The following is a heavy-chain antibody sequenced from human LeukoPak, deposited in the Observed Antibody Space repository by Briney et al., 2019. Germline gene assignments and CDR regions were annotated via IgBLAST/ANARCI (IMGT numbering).Heavy chain of an antibody. J-gene: IGHJ4*02. D-gene: IGHD2-15*01. CDR1: GFTFGNYG. CDR2: IRYDGSNK. CDR3: AKGGQKYCSGGSCYFDY. V-gene: IGHV3-30*02. Sequence: GGSLRLSCAASGFTFGNYGMHWVRQAPGKGLEWVAFIRYDGSNKYYADSVKGRFTISRDNSKNTLYLQMNSLRAEDTAVYYCAKGGQKYCSGGSCYFDYWGQRTLVTVSS.